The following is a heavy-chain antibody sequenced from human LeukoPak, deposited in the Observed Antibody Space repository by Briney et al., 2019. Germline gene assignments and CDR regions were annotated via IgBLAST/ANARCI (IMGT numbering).Heavy chain of an antibody. CDR1: RLTLDDYG. CDR2: INWNGGST. CDR3: ARARSTGYYVADY. D-gene: IGHD3-9*01. Sequence: PGGSLRVPRLASRLTLDDYGMSRLRQAPAKGLEWVSGINWNGGSTGYADSVKGRFTISRDNAKNSLYLQMNSLRAEDTALYYCARARSTGYYVADYWGQGTLVTVSS. V-gene: IGHV3-20*04. J-gene: IGHJ4*02.